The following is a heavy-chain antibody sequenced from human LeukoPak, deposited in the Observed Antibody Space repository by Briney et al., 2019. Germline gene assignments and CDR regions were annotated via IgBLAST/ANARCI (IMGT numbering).Heavy chain of an antibody. CDR3: ATIAAAGPFDY. D-gene: IGHD6-13*01. J-gene: IGHJ4*02. Sequence: ASVKVSCKASGGTFSSYAISWVRQAPGQGLEWMGRVDPEDGETIYAEKFQGRVTITADTSTDTAYMELSSLRSEDTAVYYCATIAAAGPFDYWGQGTLVTVSS. V-gene: IGHV1-69-2*01. CDR1: GGTFSSYA. CDR2: VDPEDGET.